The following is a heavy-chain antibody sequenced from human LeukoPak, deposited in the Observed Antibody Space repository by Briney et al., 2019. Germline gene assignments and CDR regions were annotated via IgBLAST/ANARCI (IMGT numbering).Heavy chain of an antibody. CDR1: GFTFTMYG. V-gene: IGHV3-30*18. CDR2: ISYDGSNE. J-gene: IGHJ6*02. CDR3: AKGQGLYAPLRNYGMDV. Sequence: GGSLRLSCAASGFTFTMYGMNWVRQAPGKGLDWVAAISYDGSNEFYADPVKGRFTISRDNSKNTLYLQMNRLRTEDTAVYYCAKGQGLYAPLRNYGMDVWGQGTTVTVSS. D-gene: IGHD2-2*01.